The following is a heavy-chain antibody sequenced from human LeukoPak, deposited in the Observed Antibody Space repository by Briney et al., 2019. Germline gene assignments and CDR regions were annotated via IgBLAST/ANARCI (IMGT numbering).Heavy chain of an antibody. V-gene: IGHV3-20*04. CDR2: INWNGGST. CDR3: ARVSNYDFWSGYYDY. J-gene: IGHJ4*02. Sequence: GGSLRLSCAASGFTYDDYGMSWVRQAPGKGLEWVSGINWNGGSTGYADSVKGRFTISRDNAKNSLYLQMNSLRAEDTALYYCARVSNYDFWSGYYDYWGQGTLVTVPS. D-gene: IGHD3-3*01. CDR1: GFTYDDYG.